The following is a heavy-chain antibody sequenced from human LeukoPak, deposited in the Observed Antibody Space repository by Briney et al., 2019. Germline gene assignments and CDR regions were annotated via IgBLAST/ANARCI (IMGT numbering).Heavy chain of an antibody. CDR3: GRDRLTTVTTFHFDY. D-gene: IGHD4-17*01. V-gene: IGHV3-33*01. CDR1: GFTFSTYA. Sequence: GGSLRLSCAASGFTFSTYAMHWVRQAPGKGLEWVAVIWSDSTNKYYADSVRGRFTISRDNSKNTLYLQMSSLRAEDTAMYYCGRDRLTTVTTFHFDYWGQGTLVTVSS. CDR2: IWSDSTNK. J-gene: IGHJ4*02.